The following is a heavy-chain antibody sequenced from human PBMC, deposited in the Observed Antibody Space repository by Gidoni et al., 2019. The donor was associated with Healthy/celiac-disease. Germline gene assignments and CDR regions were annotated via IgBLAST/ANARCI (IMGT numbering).Heavy chain of an antibody. J-gene: IGHJ5*02. Sequence: EVQLVEAGGGLVQPGGSLRLSCAASGFTSSSYEMNWVRQAPGKGLEWVSYFSSSGSTIYYAASVKGRFTISGDNAKNSLYLKMNSLRAEDTAVYYCAVAARTQGFPWFDPWGQGTLVTVSS. CDR2: FSSSGSTI. V-gene: IGHV3-48*03. D-gene: IGHD6-6*01. CDR3: AVAARTQGFPWFDP. CDR1: GFTSSSYE.